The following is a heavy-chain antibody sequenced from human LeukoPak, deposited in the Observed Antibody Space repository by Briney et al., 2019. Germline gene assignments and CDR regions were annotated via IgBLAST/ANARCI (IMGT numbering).Heavy chain of an antibody. CDR3: ARDANYGYSYDYYYYGMDV. CDR2: IKQYGSEK. CDR1: GFTFTTYW. V-gene: IGHV3-7*03. Sequence: GGSLRLSCAASGFTFTTYWMSWVRQAPGKGLEWVANIKQYGSEKHYVDSVKGRFTISRDNAKNSLYLQMNSLRSEDTAVYYCARDANYGYSYDYYYYGMDVWGQGTTVTVSS. D-gene: IGHD5-18*01. J-gene: IGHJ6*02.